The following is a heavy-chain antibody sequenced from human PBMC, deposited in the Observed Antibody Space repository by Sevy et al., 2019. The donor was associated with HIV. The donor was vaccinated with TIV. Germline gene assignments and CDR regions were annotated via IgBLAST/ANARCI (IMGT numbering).Heavy chain of an antibody. Sequence: GGSLRLSCAASGFTFSSYAMHWVRQAPGKGLEWVAVISYDGSNKYYADSVKGRFTISRDNSKNTLYLQMNSLRAEDTAVYYCARDLTTVTKFSSVLDIWGQGTMVTVSS. CDR2: ISYDGSNK. J-gene: IGHJ3*02. V-gene: IGHV3-30-3*01. CDR1: GFTFSSYA. D-gene: IGHD4-17*01. CDR3: ARDLTTVTKFSSVLDI.